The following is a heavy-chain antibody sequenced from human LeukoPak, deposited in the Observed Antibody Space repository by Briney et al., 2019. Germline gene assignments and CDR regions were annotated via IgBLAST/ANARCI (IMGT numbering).Heavy chain of an antibody. J-gene: IGHJ4*02. D-gene: IGHD5-12*01. Sequence: GGSLRLSCAASGFTFDDYAMHWVRQAPGKGLEWVTVISNDESNKYYADSVKGRFTISRDNSKNMLYLQMNSLRIEDMAVYYCAKVGSGNDYYWGQGTLVTVSS. CDR3: AKVGSGNDYY. CDR2: ISNDESNK. V-gene: IGHV3-30*18. CDR1: GFTFDDYA.